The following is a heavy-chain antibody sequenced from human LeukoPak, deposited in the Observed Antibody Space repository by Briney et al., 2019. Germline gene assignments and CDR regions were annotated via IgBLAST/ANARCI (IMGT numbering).Heavy chain of an antibody. D-gene: IGHD1-1*01. CDR1: GFTFRSYS. V-gene: IGHV3-33*08. CDR2: IWYDGSNK. J-gene: IGHJ5*02. CDR3: ARDQGTSTTAPKRKGRFDP. Sequence: GGSLRLSCAASGFTFRSYSMNWVRQAPGKGLEWVALIWYDGSNKEYAESVKGRFTISRDNSKNTLYLQMNSLRDEDTAVYYCARDQGTSTTAPKRKGRFDPWGQGTPVTVSS.